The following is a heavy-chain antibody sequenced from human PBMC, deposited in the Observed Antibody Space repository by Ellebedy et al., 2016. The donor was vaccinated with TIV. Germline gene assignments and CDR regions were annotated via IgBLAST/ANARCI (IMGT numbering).Heavy chain of an antibody. J-gene: IGHJ4*02. CDR2: IYPGDSDT. Sequence: PGGSLRLSCEASGYSFSTHWIAWVRQMPGKGLEWMGIIYPGDSDTRYSPSFQGQVTISADKSITTAYLQWSSLKASDTAIYYCARPMRDVAGYNWDFDFWGQGTLVTVSS. CDR3: ARPMRDVAGYNWDFDF. V-gene: IGHV5-51*01. D-gene: IGHD5-24*01. CDR1: GYSFSTHW.